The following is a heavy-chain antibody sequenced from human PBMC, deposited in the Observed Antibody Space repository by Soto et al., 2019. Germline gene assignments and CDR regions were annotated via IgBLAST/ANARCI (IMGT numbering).Heavy chain of an antibody. CDR3: ARVADILTAYDVDY. V-gene: IGHV1-18*01. CDR2: ISAYNGNT. CDR1: GYTFTSYG. J-gene: IGHJ4*02. Sequence: ASVKVSCKASGYTFTSYGISWVRQAPGQGLEWMGWISAYNGNTNYAQKLQGRVTMTTDTSTSTAYMELRSLRSDDTAVYYCARVADILTAYDVDYWGQGTLVTVSS. D-gene: IGHD3-9*01.